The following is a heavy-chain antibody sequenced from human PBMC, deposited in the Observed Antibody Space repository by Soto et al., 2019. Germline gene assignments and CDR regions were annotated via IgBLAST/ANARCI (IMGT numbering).Heavy chain of an antibody. Sequence: QVQLVQSGAEVKKPGSSVKVSCQASGGAFSTYAISWVRQAPGQGLEWMGGIIPIFGTANYAQKFQGRVTSTARESTRAFSIERSRLRSENTAVYYCVRSLDSRGSFNYWGQGTRVTVSS. CDR3: VRSLDSRGSFNY. V-gene: IGHV1-69*01. CDR2: IIPIFGTA. CDR1: GGAFSTYA. D-gene: IGHD3-22*01. J-gene: IGHJ4*02.